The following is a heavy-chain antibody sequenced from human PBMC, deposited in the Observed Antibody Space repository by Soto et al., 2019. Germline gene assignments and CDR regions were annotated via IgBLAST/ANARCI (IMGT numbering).Heavy chain of an antibody. CDR2: ISAYNGNT. CDR3: ATSNCSGGSCYTYSFDY. J-gene: IGHJ4*02. Sequence: QVQLVQSGAEVKKPGASVKVSCKTSGYTFTSYGISWVRQAPGQGLEWMGWISAYNGNTNYAQKLQGRVTMTTDTSTSTAYMEMRSLRSDDTAVYYCATSNCSGGSCYTYSFDYWRQGTLSTVSS. V-gene: IGHV1-18*01. D-gene: IGHD2-15*01. CDR1: GYTFTSYG.